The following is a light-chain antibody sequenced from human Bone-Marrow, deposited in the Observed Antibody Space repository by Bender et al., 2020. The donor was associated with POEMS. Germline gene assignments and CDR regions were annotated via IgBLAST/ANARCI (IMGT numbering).Light chain of an antibody. Sequence: QSALTQPASVSGSPGQSITISCTGTSSDVGSYNFVSWYQQNPGKAPKLMIYEVTKRPSGVSNRFYGSKSGNTASLAISGLQSEDEADYYCAAWDASLNGVLFGGGSKLTVL. V-gene: IGLV2-14*02. CDR1: SSDVGSYNF. CDR3: AAWDASLNGVL. CDR2: EVT. J-gene: IGLJ2*01.